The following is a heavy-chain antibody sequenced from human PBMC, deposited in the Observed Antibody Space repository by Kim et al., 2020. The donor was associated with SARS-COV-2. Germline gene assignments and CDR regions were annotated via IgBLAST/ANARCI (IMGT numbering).Heavy chain of an antibody. CDR3: ARAGYCSSTSCPGWFDP. V-gene: IGHV1-3*01. D-gene: IGHD2-2*01. CDR1: GYTFTSYA. J-gene: IGHJ5*02. CDR2: INAGNGNT. Sequence: ASVKVSCKASGYTFTSYAMHWVRQAPGQRLEWMGWINAGNGNTKYSQKFQGRVTITRDTSASTAYMELSSLRSEDTAVYYCARAGYCSSTSCPGWFDPWGQGTLVTVSS.